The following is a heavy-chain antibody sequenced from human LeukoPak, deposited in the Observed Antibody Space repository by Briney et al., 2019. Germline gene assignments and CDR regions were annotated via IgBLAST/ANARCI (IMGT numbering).Heavy chain of an antibody. CDR2: ISYDGSNK. D-gene: IGHD6-19*01. CDR1: GFTFSSYA. Sequence: GGSLRLSGAASGFTFSSYAMHWVRQAPGKGLEWVAVISYDGSNKYYADSVKGRFTISRDNSKNTLYLQMNSLRAEDTAVYYCAREVVAVAGIDYWGQGTLVTVSS. CDR3: AREVVAVAGIDY. V-gene: IGHV3-30*04. J-gene: IGHJ4*02.